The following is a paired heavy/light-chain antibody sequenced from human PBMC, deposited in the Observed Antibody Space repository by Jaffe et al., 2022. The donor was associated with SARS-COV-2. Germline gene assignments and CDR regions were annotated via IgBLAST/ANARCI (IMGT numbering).Light chain of an antibody. CDR1: QNVLYSSNNKNY. CDR2: WAS. Sequence: DIVMTQSPDSLAVSLGERATINCKSSQNVLYSSNNKNYLAWYQQKPGQPPRLLISWASARESGVPERFSGSGSGTDFALTISSLQAEDVAVYYCQQYYSIPYTFGQGTKLEIK. J-gene: IGKJ2*01. CDR3: QQYYSIPYT. V-gene: IGKV4-1*01.
Heavy chain of an antibody. D-gene: IGHD4-4*01. J-gene: IGHJ4*02. Sequence: EVQLVQSGAEVKKPGESLRISCKGSGYSFTDFWFAWVRQMPGKGLEWMGLMDPGDSDTRYSPSFQGQVTISADKSISTAYLQWSSLKASDSAVYYCARLRAGNGPLDYWGQGTLVTVSS. CDR2: MDPGDSDT. CDR3: ARLRAGNGPLDY. CDR1: GYSFTDFW. V-gene: IGHV5-51*01.